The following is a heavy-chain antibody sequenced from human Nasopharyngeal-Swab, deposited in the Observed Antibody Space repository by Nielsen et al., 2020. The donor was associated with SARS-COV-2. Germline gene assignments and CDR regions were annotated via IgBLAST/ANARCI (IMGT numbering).Heavy chain of an antibody. J-gene: IGHJ5*02. CDR1: GFTFSSYS. D-gene: IGHD4-17*01. V-gene: IGHV3-21*04. CDR2: ISSSSSYI. CDR3: ATGRVTTFFSWFDP. Sequence: GESLKISCAASGFTFSSYSMNWVRQAPGKGLEWVSSISSSSSYIYYADSVKGRFTISRDNAKNSLYLQMNSLRSEDTAVYYCATGRVTTFFSWFDPWGQGTLVTVSS.